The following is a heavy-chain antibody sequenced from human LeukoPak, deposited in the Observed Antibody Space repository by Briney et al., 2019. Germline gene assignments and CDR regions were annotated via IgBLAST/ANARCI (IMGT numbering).Heavy chain of an antibody. V-gene: IGHV1-18*01. Sequence: ASVKVSCKASGYTFTSYGISWVRQAPGQGLEWMGWISAYNGNTNYAQKLQGRVTMTTDTSTSTAYMELRSLRSDDTAVYYCVRAPPCPRGSCYSYNWLDPWGQGTLVTVSS. CDR3: VRAPPCPRGSCYSYNWLDP. CDR2: ISAYNGNT. J-gene: IGHJ5*02. CDR1: GYTFTSYG. D-gene: IGHD2-15*01.